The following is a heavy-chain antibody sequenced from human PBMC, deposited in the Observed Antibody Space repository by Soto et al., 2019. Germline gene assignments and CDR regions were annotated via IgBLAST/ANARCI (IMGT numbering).Heavy chain of an antibody. CDR3: ISGVY. D-gene: IGHD2-15*01. CDR2: IKTKADGGTI. CDR1: GVIFNNAR. J-gene: IGHJ4*02. Sequence: EVQLVESGGGLVKPGGSLRLSCAVSGVIFNNARMNWVRQAPGKGLEWVGRIKTKADGGTIDYAAPVKGRFTISRDDSKNTLYLQMNSLILEDTAVYYCISGVYWGRGTLVTVSS. V-gene: IGHV3-15*07.